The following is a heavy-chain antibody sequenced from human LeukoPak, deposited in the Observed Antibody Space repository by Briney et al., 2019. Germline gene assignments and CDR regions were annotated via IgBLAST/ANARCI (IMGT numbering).Heavy chain of an antibody. J-gene: IGHJ1*01. D-gene: IGHD4-17*01. CDR1: GFTFDDYA. CDR3: AKDSSAVTSGYFQH. CDR2: ISWNSGSI. V-gene: IGHV3-9*03. Sequence: PGRSLRLSCAASGFTFDDYAMHWVRQAPGKGLAWVSGISWNSGSIVYADSVKGRFTISRDNAKNSLYLQMNSLRAEDMALYYCAKDSSAVTSGYFQHWGQGTLVTVSS.